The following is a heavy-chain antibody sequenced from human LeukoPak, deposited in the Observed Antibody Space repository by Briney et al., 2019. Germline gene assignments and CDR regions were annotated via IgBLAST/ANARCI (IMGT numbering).Heavy chain of an antibody. Sequence: PSETLSLTCTVSGGSISSSPYYWGWIRQPPGKGLEWIGSIYYSGTTHYNPSLESRVTISVDTSKNQFSLKLSSVTAADTAVYYCAITGTTEAGDYYYYYMDVWGKGTTVTVSS. J-gene: IGHJ6*03. D-gene: IGHD1-7*01. CDR2: IYYSGTT. CDR3: AITGTTEAGDYYYYYMDV. V-gene: IGHV4-39*07. CDR1: GGSISSSPYY.